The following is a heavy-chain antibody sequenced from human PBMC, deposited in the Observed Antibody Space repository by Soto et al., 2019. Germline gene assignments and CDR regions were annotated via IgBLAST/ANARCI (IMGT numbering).Heavy chain of an antibody. D-gene: IGHD1-26*01. V-gene: IGHV1-2*02. CDR1: GYTFTSYD. CDR3: ARGSTSAWLYWYFDL. CDR2: INPKSGGT. J-gene: IGHJ2*01. Sequence: ASVKVSCKASGYTFTSYDISWVRQAPGRGLEWMGWINPKSGGTDYAQRFQGRVSMARDMSINTAYMEMSSLTSDDTAVYYCARGSTSAWLYWYFDLWGRGTLVTVS.